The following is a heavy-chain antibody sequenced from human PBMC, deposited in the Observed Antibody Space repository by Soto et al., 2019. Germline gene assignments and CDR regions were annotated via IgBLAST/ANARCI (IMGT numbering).Heavy chain of an antibody. D-gene: IGHD3-22*01. CDR3: AKDRQYYYDSSGYEYYYYYGMDV. CDR2: ISYDGSNK. J-gene: IGHJ6*02. CDR1: GFTFSSYG. Sequence: GGSLRLSCAASGFTFSSYGMHWVRQAPGKGLEWVAVISYDGSNKYYADSVKGRFTISRDNSKNTLYLQMNSLRAEDTAVYYCAKDRQYYYDSSGYEYYYYYGMDVWGQGTTVTVSS. V-gene: IGHV3-30*18.